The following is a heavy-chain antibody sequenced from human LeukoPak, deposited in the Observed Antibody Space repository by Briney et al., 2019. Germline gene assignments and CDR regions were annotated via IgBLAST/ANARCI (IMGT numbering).Heavy chain of an antibody. CDR3: AREPAYNSPPS. J-gene: IGHJ5*02. D-gene: IGHD1-14*01. CDR1: GFTFSTYS. Sequence: GGSLRLSCAASGFTFSTYSMNWVRQAPGKGLEWVSSISSSISYIYNADSVKGRFTISRDNAKNSLYLQMNSLRVEDTAVYYCAREPAYNSPPSWGQGTLVTVSS. V-gene: IGHV3-21*06. CDR2: ISSSISYI.